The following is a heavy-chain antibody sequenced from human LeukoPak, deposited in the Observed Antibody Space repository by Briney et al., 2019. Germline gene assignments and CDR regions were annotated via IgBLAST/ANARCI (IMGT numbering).Heavy chain of an antibody. CDR1: GYSFTSYW. CDR3: ARTLQLERRSYYYYGMDV. Sequence: GESLKISCKGSGYSFTSYWIGWVRQMPGKGLEWMGIIYPGDSDTRYSPSFQGQVTISADKSISTAYLQWSSLKASDTAMCYCARTLQLERRSYYYYGMDVWGQGTTVTVSS. D-gene: IGHD1-1*01. V-gene: IGHV5-51*01. J-gene: IGHJ6*02. CDR2: IYPGDSDT.